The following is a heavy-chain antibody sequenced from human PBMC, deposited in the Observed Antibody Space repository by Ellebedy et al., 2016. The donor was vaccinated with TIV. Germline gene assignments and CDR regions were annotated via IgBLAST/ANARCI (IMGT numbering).Heavy chain of an antibody. V-gene: IGHV3-21*01. J-gene: IGHJ4*02. CDR3: ARDRVGFYSY. CDR2: ISDSSHFI. CDR1: GFTFSTYG. Sequence: PGGSLRLSCAASGFTFSTYGMNWVRQAPGKGLEWVSSISDSSHFIYYADSVKGRFTISRDNAKNSLYLQMNSLRAEDTAVYNCARDRVGFYSYWGQGTLVTVSS. D-gene: IGHD3-3*01.